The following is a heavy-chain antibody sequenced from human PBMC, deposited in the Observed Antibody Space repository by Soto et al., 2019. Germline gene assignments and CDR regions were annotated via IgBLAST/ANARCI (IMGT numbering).Heavy chain of an antibody. D-gene: IGHD3-22*01. Sequence: QVQLQQWGAGLLKPSETLSLTCAVYGGSFSGYYWSWIRQPPGKGLAWLGEINHSGSTNYNQSLKSRVTISVDTSKNQFSLKLSSVTAADTAVYYCARAGLKVVVITNEGPCFDYWGQGTLVTVSS. V-gene: IGHV4-34*01. J-gene: IGHJ4*02. CDR2: INHSGST. CDR3: ARAGLKVVVITNEGPCFDY. CDR1: GGSFSGYY.